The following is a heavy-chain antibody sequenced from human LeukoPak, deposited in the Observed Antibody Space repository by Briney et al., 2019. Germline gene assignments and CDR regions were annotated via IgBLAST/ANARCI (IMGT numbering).Heavy chain of an antibody. Sequence: GGSLRLSCGASGFXFSSYAISWVRQAPGKGLEWVSSITGSSASTYYADSVKGRFTISRANSKNTLYLQMNSLRAEDMAVYFCAKLDYYDTHWGQGTLVTVSS. CDR2: ITGSSAST. D-gene: IGHD3-22*01. J-gene: IGHJ4*02. CDR1: GFXFSSYA. CDR3: AKLDYYDTH. V-gene: IGHV3-23*01.